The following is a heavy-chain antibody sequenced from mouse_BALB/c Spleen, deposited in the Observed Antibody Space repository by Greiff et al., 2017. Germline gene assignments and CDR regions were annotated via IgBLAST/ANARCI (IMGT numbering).Heavy chain of an antibody. V-gene: IGHV3-2*02. Sequence: EVKVEESGPGLVKPSQSLSLTCTVTGYSITSDYAWNWIRQFPGNKLEWMGYISYSGSTSYNPSLKSRISITRDTSKNQFFLQLNSVTTEDTATYYCARRWAIYDYYFDYWGQGTTLTVSS. CDR1: GYSITSDYA. CDR3: ARRWAIYDYYFDY. D-gene: IGHD2-3*01. J-gene: IGHJ2*01. CDR2: ISYSGST.